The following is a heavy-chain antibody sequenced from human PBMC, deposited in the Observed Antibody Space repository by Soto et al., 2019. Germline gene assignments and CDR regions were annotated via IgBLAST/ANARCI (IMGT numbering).Heavy chain of an antibody. J-gene: IGHJ5*02. Sequence: QVQLVQSGAEVKKPGSSVKVSCKASGGTFSSYAISWVQQAPGQGLEWMGGISPIFGTANYAQKFQGRVTITADESTSTAYMELSSLRSEATAVYYCASLRSIAAANWFDPWGQGTLVTVSS. CDR3: ASLRSIAAANWFDP. D-gene: IGHD6-6*01. CDR2: ISPIFGTA. CDR1: GGTFSSYA. V-gene: IGHV1-69*01.